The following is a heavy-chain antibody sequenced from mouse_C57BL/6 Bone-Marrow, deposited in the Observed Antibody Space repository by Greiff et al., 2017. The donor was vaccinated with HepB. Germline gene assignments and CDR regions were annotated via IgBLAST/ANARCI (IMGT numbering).Heavy chain of an antibody. CDR1: GYTFTSYW. J-gene: IGHJ2*01. D-gene: IGHD2-1*01. CDR2: IDPSDSYT. Sequence: QVQLQQPGAELVKPGASVKLSCKASGYTFTSYWMQWVKQRPGQGLEWIGEIDPSDSYTNYNQKFKGKATLTVDTSSSTAYMQLSSLTSEDSAVYYCARRGYGNYYDYWGQGTTLTVSS. CDR3: ARRGYGNYYDY. V-gene: IGHV1-50*01.